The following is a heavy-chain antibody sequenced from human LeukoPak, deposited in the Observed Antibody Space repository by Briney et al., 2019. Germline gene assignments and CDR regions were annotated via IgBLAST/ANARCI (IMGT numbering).Heavy chain of an antibody. J-gene: IGHJ4*02. V-gene: IGHV3-23*01. CDR1: GFTFSSYA. Sequence: GRSLRLSCAASGFTFSSYAMSWVRQAPGEGLEWVSGISGSDSTYYADSVKGRFTISRDNSKNTLYLQMNSLRAEDTAVYYCAKFVGYRSIVGAAYFDYWGQGTLVTVSS. CDR2: ISGSDST. D-gene: IGHD1-26*01. CDR3: AKFVGYRSIVGAAYFDY.